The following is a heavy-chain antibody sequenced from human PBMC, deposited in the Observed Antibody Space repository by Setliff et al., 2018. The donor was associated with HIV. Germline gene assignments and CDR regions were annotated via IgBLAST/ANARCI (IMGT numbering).Heavy chain of an antibody. CDR3: ARDGEIGPDF. CDR1: GYNFINYG. D-gene: IGHD3-3*01. V-gene: IGHV1-18*01. CDR2: ISVLNGDT. J-gene: IGHJ4*02. Sequence: ASVKVSCKASGYNFINYGISWVRQAPGQGLEWMGWISVLNGDTTYAQNLQGRFTMTSDTSTTTACMELRNLRSDDTAVYYCARDGEIGPDFWGQGTLVTVSS.